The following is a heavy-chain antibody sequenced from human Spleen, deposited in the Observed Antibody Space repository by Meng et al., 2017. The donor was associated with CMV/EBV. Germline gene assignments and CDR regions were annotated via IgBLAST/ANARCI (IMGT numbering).Heavy chain of an antibody. J-gene: IGHJ5*01. Sequence: KVSCTPSGGSFNTYAINWVRPAPGHGLEWMGGIIPMFGTANYAQNLQDRVTMTTDTSTSTAYMELRRLRYDDTAVYYCARREGWFDSWGQGTLVTVSS. CDR2: IIPMFGTA. CDR1: GGSFNTYA. CDR3: ARREGWFDS. V-gene: IGHV1-69*05.